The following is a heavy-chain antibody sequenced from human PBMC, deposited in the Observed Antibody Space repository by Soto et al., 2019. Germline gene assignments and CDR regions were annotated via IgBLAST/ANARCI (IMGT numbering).Heavy chain of an antibody. D-gene: IGHD3-3*01. V-gene: IGHV3-30*18. CDR1: GFTFSSYG. J-gene: IGHJ4*02. Sequence: GGSLRLSCAASGFTFSSYGMHWVRQAPGKGLEWVAVISYDGSNKYYADSVKGRFTISRDNSKNTLYLQMNSLRAEDTAVYYSAKDLMPEVRFLECPDYWGQGTLVTVSS. CDR3: AKDLMPEVRFLECPDY. CDR2: ISYDGSNK.